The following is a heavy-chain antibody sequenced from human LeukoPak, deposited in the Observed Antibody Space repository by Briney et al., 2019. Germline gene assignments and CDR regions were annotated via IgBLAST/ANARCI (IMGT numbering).Heavy chain of an antibody. Sequence: GRSLRLSCAASGFTFSSYAMHWVRQAPGKGLEWVAVISYDGSNKYYADSVKGRFTISRDNSKNTLYLQMNSLRAEDTAVYYCASIAAAGPTRDYWGQGTLVTVSS. J-gene: IGHJ4*02. CDR1: GFTFSSYA. D-gene: IGHD6-13*01. V-gene: IGHV3-30*04. CDR3: ASIAAAGPTRDY. CDR2: ISYDGSNK.